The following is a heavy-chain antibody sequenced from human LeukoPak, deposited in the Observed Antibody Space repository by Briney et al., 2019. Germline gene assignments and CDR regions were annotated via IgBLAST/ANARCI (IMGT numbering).Heavy chain of an antibody. J-gene: IGHJ6*02. CDR2: ISGDSGST. D-gene: IGHD6-19*01. CDR3: AKDLFSGTVATPYFYYYGMDV. Sequence: PGGSLRLSCAASGFTFDDYAMHWVRQAPGKGLEWVSLISGDSGSTYFADSVKGRFTISRDNSKNSLYLQMNSLRTEDTALYYCAKDLFSGTVATPYFYYYGMDVWGQGTTVTVSS. CDR1: GFTFDDYA. V-gene: IGHV3-43*02.